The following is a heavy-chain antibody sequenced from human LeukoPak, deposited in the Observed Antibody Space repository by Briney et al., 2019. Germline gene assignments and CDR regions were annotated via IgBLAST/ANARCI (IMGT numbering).Heavy chain of an antibody. CDR1: GFTFGDYA. CDR2: IRSKAYGGTT. J-gene: IGHJ4*02. CDR3: TRAFGYGGYVINY. V-gene: IGHV3-49*04. D-gene: IGHD4-17*01. Sequence: GGSLRLSCTTSGFTFGDYAMSWVRQAPGKGLEWVGFIRSKAYGGTTQYAASVKGRFTISRDDSKSIAYLQMNSLKTEDTALYYCTRAFGYGGYVINYWGQGTLVTVSS.